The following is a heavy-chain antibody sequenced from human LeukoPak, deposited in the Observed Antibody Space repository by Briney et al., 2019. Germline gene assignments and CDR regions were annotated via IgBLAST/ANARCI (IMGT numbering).Heavy chain of an antibody. CDR1: GGSITSGVYY. Sequence: SETLSLTCTVSGGSITSGVYYWAWIRQPPGKGLEWIGGIFYSGSTYYNSSLKSRITISVDTSENQFSLKLSSVTAADTAVYYCARLDYYGGNGVIDYWGQGTLVTVSS. V-gene: IGHV4-39*01. J-gene: IGHJ4*02. CDR2: IFYSGST. D-gene: IGHD4-23*01. CDR3: ARLDYYGGNGVIDY.